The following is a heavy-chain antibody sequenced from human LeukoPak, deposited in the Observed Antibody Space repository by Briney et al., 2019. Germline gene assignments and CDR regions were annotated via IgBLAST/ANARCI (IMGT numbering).Heavy chain of an antibody. Sequence: ASVKVSCKASGYTFTSYDINWVRQATGQGLEWMGWMNPNSGNTGYAQKFQGRVTMTRNTSISTAYMELSSLRSEDTAVYYCARGFGGRRSSSYYKFDYWGQGTLVTVSS. CDR1: GYTFTSYD. J-gene: IGHJ4*02. V-gene: IGHV1-8*01. CDR2: MNPNSGNT. CDR3: ARGFGGRRSSSYYKFDY. D-gene: IGHD6-13*01.